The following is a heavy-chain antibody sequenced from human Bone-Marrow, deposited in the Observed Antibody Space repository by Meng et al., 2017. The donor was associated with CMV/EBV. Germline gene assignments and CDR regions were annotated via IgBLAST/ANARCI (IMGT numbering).Heavy chain of an antibody. D-gene: IGHD6-19*01. Sequence: ASVKVSCKASGYTFSAHYIHWVRQTPGGGLEYMGWINPNNGDTNYAQKFQDRVTMTRDTSITTAYMDLSRLRSDDTAVYFCARFTVAGTTDWVDPWGQGSLVTVPS. J-gene: IGHJ5*02. V-gene: IGHV1-2*02. CDR2: INPNNGDT. CDR1: GYTFSAHY. CDR3: ARFTVAGTTDWVDP.